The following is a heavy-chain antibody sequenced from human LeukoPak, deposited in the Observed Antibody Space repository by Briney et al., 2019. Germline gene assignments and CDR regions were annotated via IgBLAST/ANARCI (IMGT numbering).Heavy chain of an antibody. V-gene: IGHV3-30*18. CDR1: GFTFSSYG. J-gene: IGHJ4*02. Sequence: GGSLRLSCAASGFTFSSYGMHWVRQAPGKGLEWVAVISYDGSNKYYADSVKGRFTISRDNSKNTLYLQMNSLRAEDTAVYYCAKEYSSGWYGFQDYWGQGTLVTVSS. D-gene: IGHD6-19*01. CDR2: ISYDGSNK. CDR3: AKEYSSGWYGFQDY.